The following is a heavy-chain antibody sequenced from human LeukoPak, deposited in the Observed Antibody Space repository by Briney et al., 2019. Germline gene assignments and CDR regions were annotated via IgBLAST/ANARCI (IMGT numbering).Heavy chain of an antibody. CDR1: GFTFSSYW. D-gene: IGHD3-22*01. J-gene: IGHJ4*02. CDR2: IKQDGSEK. CDR3: ARGDRDYYDSSGYYTPNDY. V-gene: IGHV3-7*01. Sequence: GGSLRLSCAASGFTFSSYWMSWVRQAPGKGLEWVANIKQDGSEKYYVDSVKGRFTISRDNAKNSLYLQMNSLRAEDTAVYYCARGDRDYYDSSGYYTPNDYWGQGTLVAVSS.